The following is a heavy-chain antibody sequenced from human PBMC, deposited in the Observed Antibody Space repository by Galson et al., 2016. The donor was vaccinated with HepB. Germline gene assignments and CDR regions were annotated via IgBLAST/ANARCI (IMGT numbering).Heavy chain of an antibody. CDR1: GFTFSSYA. J-gene: IGHJ4*02. V-gene: IGHV3-23*01. Sequence: SLRLSCAASGFTFSSYAMSWVRQAPGKGLEWVSGISGSGASRDYADSVKGRFIISRDTYKSTLYLEMSSLRAEDTARYYCSKDRQLWSRASTYFDTWGQGALVTVSS. CDR2: ISGSGASR. D-gene: IGHD5-18*01. CDR3: SKDRQLWSRASTYFDT.